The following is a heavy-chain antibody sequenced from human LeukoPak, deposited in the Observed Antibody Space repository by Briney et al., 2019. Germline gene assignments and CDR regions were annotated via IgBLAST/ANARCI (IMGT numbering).Heavy chain of an antibody. J-gene: IGHJ4*02. CDR3: ARGSPYFYGTDLDY. Sequence: GGSLRLSCAASGFTFSIYWMTWVRQAPGKGLEWVANIKQDGSEKYYVDSVKGRFTISRDNAKNSLYLQMNSLRAEDTAVYYCARGSPYFYGTDLDYWGQGTLVTVTS. CDR1: GFTFSIYW. V-gene: IGHV3-7*01. CDR2: IKQDGSEK. D-gene: IGHD3-10*01.